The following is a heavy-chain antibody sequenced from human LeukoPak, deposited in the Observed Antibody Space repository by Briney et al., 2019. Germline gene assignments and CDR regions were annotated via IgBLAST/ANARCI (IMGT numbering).Heavy chain of an antibody. CDR3: SRDATGDH. J-gene: IGHJ4*02. CDR1: GFTFSHHY. Sequence: GGSLRLSCAVSGFTFSHHYMDWVRQAPGKGLEWVGRSRNRAKSYTTDYAASVKGRFTISRDDSKSTLYLQMNSLETEDTAVYYCSRDATGDHWGQGTLVSVSS. CDR2: SRNRAKSYTT. V-gene: IGHV3-72*01.